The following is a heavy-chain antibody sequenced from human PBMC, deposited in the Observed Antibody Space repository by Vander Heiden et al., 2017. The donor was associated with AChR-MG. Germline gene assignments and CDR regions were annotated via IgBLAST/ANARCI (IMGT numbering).Heavy chain of an antibody. CDR2: INEDGSEK. V-gene: IGHV3-7*04. CDR3: ARADIVGARDY. CDR1: GFTFSSSW. Sequence: EVQLVESGGGLVQPGGSLRLSCAASGFTFSSSWMSWVRRGRGKGLEWVANINEDGSEKFYVDSGKGRFTISRDNAKNSLHLQMNSLRAEDTAVYYCARADIVGARDYWGQGTLVIVSS. J-gene: IGHJ4*02. D-gene: IGHD1-26*01.